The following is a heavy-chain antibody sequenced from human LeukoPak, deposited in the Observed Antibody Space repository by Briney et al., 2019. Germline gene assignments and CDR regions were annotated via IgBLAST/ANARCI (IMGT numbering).Heavy chain of an antibody. D-gene: IGHD3-10*01. J-gene: IGHJ5*02. Sequence: ASVKVSCKASGYTFTNYDISGVRQATGQGLEGMGWMNPNSGNTGYAQKFQGRVTITRNTSIGTGYMELSSLRSEDTAVYCCARAPYGAGSYPNWFDPWGQGTLVTVSS. CDR2: MNPNSGNT. CDR1: GYTFTNYD. V-gene: IGHV1-8*03. CDR3: ARAPYGAGSYPNWFDP.